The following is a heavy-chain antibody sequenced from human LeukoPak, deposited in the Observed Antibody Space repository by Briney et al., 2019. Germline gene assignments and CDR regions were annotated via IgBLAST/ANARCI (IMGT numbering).Heavy chain of an antibody. CDR2: ISYDGSDK. D-gene: IGHD3-22*01. Sequence: TGGSLRLSCAASGFTFSSYGMHWVRQAPGKGLEWVAVISYDGSDKFYADSVKGRFTISRDNSKDTLYLQMNSLRREDTAVYYCAKGGYHYDSTGYHYAGGDYWGQGTLVTVSS. CDR3: AKGGYHYDSTGYHYAGGDY. V-gene: IGHV3-30*18. J-gene: IGHJ4*02. CDR1: GFTFSSYG.